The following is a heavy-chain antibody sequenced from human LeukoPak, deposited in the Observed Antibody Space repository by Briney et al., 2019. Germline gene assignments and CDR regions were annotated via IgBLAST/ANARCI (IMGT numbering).Heavy chain of an antibody. Sequence: ASVKVSCKASGYTFTSYGISWVRQAPGQGLEWMGWISAYNGNTNYAQKLQGRVTMTTDTSTSTAYMELRSLRSDDTAVYYCARGSLLWFGELLSPYYYYYMDVWGKGTTVTISS. CDR3: ARGSLLWFGELLSPYYYYYMDV. J-gene: IGHJ6*03. CDR2: ISAYNGNT. V-gene: IGHV1-18*01. CDR1: GYTFTSYG. D-gene: IGHD3-10*01.